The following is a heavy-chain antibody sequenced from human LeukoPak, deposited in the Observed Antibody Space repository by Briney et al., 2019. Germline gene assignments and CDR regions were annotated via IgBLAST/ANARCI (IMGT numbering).Heavy chain of an antibody. J-gene: IGHJ3*02. V-gene: IGHV4-39*07. Sequence: PSETLSLTCTVSGGSISSSSYYWGWIRQPPGKGLEWIGSIYYSGSTYYNPSLKSRVTISVDTSKNQFSLKLSSVTAADTVVYYCARVSVAGDAFDIWGQGTMVTVSS. CDR1: GGSISSSSYY. CDR3: ARVSVAGDAFDI. CDR2: IYYSGST. D-gene: IGHD6-19*01.